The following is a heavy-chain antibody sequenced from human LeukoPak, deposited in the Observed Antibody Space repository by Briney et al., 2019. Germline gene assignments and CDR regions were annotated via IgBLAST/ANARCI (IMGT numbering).Heavy chain of an antibody. J-gene: IGHJ5*02. CDR2: IYSGGST. CDR1: GFTVSNNY. CDR3: ARLDSSSWYDWFDP. Sequence: GGSLRLSCAASGFTVSNNYMNWVRQAPGKGLEWVSVIYSGGSTYYADSMKGRFTISRDNSKNTLYLQMNSLRAEDTAVYYCARLDSSSWYDWFDPWGQGTLVTVSS. V-gene: IGHV3-66*04. D-gene: IGHD6-13*01.